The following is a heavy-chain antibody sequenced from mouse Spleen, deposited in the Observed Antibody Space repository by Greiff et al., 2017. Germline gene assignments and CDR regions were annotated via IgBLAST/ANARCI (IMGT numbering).Heavy chain of an antibody. CDR3: ARTITTGAWFAY. D-gene: IGHD2-4*01. Sequence: VKLQESGPELVKPGASVKISCKASGYAFSSSWMNWVKQRPGKGLEWIGRIYPGDGDTNYNGKFKGKATLTADKSSSTAYMQLSSLTSEDSAVYFCARTITTGAWFAYWGQGTLVTVSA. V-gene: IGHV1-82*01. J-gene: IGHJ3*01. CDR2: IYPGDGDT. CDR1: GYAFSSSW.